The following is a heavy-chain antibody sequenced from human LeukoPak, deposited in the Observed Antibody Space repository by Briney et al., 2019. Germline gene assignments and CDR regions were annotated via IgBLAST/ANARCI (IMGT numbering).Heavy chain of an antibody. J-gene: IGHJ4*02. D-gene: IGHD6-13*01. CDR2: ICHSGST. V-gene: IGHV4-30-2*01. CDR3: GRVYSSSWYYFDY. Sequence: SETLSLTCAVSGGSISSGGYSWSWIRQPPGKALEWIGFICHSGSTYYNPSLKSRVTISVDRSKNQLSLKMSSVTAADTAVYYCGRVYSSSWYYFDYWGQGTLVTVSS. CDR1: GGSISSGGYS.